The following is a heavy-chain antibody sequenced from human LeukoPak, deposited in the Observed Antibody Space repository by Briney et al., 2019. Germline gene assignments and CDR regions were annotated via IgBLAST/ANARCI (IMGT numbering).Heavy chain of an antibody. CDR1: GFTFSSYS. CDR2: ISSSSSYM. J-gene: IGHJ4*02. V-gene: IGHV3-21*01. CDR3: ARVLRYYFDF. Sequence: GGSLRLSCAASGFTFSSYSMNWVRQAPGKGLEWVSSISSSSSYMYYADSVKGRFTISRDNAKNSLYLQMNSLRAEDTAIYYCARVLRYYFDFWGQGTLVTVSS. D-gene: IGHD3-3*01.